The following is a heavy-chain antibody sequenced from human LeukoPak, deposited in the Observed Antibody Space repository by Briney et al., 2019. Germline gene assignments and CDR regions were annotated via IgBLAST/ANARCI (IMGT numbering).Heavy chain of an antibody. J-gene: IGHJ5*02. CDR3: ARGRGVIGWFDP. V-gene: IGHV3-21*01. Sequence: GGSLRLSCAASGFTFGSYSMNWVRQAPGKGLEWVSSISSSSSYIYYADSVKGRFTISRDNAKNSLYLQMNSLRAEDTAVYYCARGRGVIGWFDPWGQGTLVTVSS. CDR1: GFTFGSYS. CDR2: ISSSSSYI. D-gene: IGHD3-16*02.